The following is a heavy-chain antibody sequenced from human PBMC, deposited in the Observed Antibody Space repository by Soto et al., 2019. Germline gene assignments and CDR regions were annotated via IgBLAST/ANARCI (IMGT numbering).Heavy chain of an antibody. Sequence: ETLSLTCAVYGGFLSESYWAWIRQPPGKGLEWIGEINHVGGTNYNPSPKSRVTMSVDTSQNQFSLRLISVTAADTAMYFCVRIRYQLPSSVLWLDPWGQGTPVTVSS. CDR3: VRIRYQLPSSVLWLDP. CDR2: INHVGGT. D-gene: IGHD3-16*01. J-gene: IGHJ5*02. CDR1: GGFLSESY. V-gene: IGHV4-34*01.